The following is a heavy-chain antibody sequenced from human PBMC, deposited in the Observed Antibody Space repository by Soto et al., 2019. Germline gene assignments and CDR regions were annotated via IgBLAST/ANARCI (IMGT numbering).Heavy chain of an antibody. CDR2: IYYSGST. CDR3: ARVPSRITGTNYYYGMDV. CDR1: GGSISSGDYY. D-gene: IGHD1-20*01. V-gene: IGHV4-30-4*01. J-gene: IGHJ6*02. Sequence: SETLSLTCTVSGGSISSGDYYWSWIRQPPGKGLEWIGYIYYSGSTYYNPSLKSRVTISVDTSKNQFSLKLSSVTAADTAVYYCARVPSRITGTNYYYGMDVWGQGTTVTVSS.